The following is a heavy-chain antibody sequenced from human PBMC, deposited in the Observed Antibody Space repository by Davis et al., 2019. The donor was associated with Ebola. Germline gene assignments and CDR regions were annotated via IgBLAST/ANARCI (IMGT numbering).Heavy chain of an antibody. Sequence: MPSETLSLTCTVSGGSISSGDYYWSWIRQPPGKGLEWIGYIYYSGSTNYNPSLKSRVTISVDTLKNQFSLKLNSVTTADTAVYYCARVPRYCSSTRCYWGWFDPWGQGTLVTVSS. V-gene: IGHV4-61*08. CDR3: ARVPRYCSSTRCYWGWFDP. D-gene: IGHD2-2*01. J-gene: IGHJ5*02. CDR2: IYYSGST. CDR1: GGSISSGDYY.